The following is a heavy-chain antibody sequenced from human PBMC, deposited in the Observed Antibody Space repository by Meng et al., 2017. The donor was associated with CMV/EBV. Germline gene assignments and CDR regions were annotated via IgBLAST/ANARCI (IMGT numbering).Heavy chain of an antibody. D-gene: IGHD3-3*01. CDR1: GYTFTSYD. CDR3: ARGHSTYYDFWSGYSIRLYYYYYGMDV. CDR2: MNPNSGNT. J-gene: IGHJ6*02. V-gene: IGHV1-8*03. Sequence: ASVKVSCKASGYTFTSYDINWVRQATGQGLEWMGWMNPNSGNTGYAQKFQGRVTITRNTSISTAYMELSSLRSEDTAGYYCARGHSTYYDFWSGYSIRLYYYYYGMDVWGQGTTVTVSS.